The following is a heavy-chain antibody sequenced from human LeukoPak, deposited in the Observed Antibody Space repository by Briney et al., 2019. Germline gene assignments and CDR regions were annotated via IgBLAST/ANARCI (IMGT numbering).Heavy chain of an antibody. V-gene: IGHV3-23*01. D-gene: IGHD5-12*01. Sequence: GGSLRLSCAASGFTFSSSSISWVRQAPGRGLGWVSAITDAVGSTHYADSVKGRFTISSDNSKNTVYLQMNSLRPEDMAVYYCAKEIFSGLLYIDYWGQGTLVTVSS. CDR2: ITDAVGST. CDR3: AKEIFSGLLYIDY. J-gene: IGHJ4*02. CDR1: GFTFSSSS.